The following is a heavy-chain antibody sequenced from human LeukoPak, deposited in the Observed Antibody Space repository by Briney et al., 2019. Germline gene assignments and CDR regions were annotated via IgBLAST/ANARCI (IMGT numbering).Heavy chain of an antibody. Sequence: ASVKVSCKASGYTFTSYYMHWVRQAPGQGLEWMGIINPSGGSTSYAQKFQGRVTMTRDTSTSTVYMELSSLSSEDTAVYYCARTQRGHYDSSGYHAFDIWGQGTMVTVSS. D-gene: IGHD3-22*01. CDR3: ARTQRGHYDSSGYHAFDI. CDR1: GYTFTSYY. CDR2: INPSGGST. J-gene: IGHJ3*02. V-gene: IGHV1-46*01.